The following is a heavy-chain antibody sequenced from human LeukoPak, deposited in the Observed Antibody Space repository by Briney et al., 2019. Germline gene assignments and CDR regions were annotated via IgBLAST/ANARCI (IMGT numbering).Heavy chain of an antibody. CDR2: ISSSSSYI. J-gene: IGHJ4*02. CDR1: GFTFSS. V-gene: IGHV3-21*01. Sequence: PGGSLRLSCAASGFTFSSMNWVRQAPGKGLEWVSSISSSSSYIYYADSVKGRFTISRDNAKNSLYLQMNSLRAEDTAVYYCARAHYDILTGYLPDYWGQGTLVTVSS. D-gene: IGHD3-9*01. CDR3: ARAHYDILTGYLPDY.